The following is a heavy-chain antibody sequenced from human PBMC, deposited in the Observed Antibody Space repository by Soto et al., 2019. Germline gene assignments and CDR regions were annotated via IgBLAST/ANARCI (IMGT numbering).Heavy chain of an antibody. D-gene: IGHD5-12*01. V-gene: IGHV1-24*01. Sequence: GASVKVSCKVSGYTLTELSMHWVRQAPGKGLEWMGDFDPEDGETIYAQKFQGRVTMTEDTSTDTAYMELSSLRSEDTAVYYCATGYSGYDWDYGMDVWGQGTTVTVSS. CDR2: FDPEDGET. CDR3: ATGYSGYDWDYGMDV. CDR1: GYTLTELS. J-gene: IGHJ6*02.